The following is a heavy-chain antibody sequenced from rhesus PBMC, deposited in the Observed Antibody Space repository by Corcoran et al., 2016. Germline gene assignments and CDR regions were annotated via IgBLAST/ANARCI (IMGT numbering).Heavy chain of an antibody. D-gene: IGHD6-43*01. V-gene: IGHV4-65*01. CDR3: ARDHSSSSNY. J-gene: IGHJ4*01. CDR1: GGSISSSNW. Sequence: QVQLQESGPGLVKPSETLSLTCAVSGGSISSSNWWSWIRQPPGKGLEWIGSIIGSSASTYYNPSLKSRVTISTDTSKNQFSLKLSSVTAADTAVYYCARDHSSSSNYWGQGVLVTVSS. CDR2: IIGSSAST.